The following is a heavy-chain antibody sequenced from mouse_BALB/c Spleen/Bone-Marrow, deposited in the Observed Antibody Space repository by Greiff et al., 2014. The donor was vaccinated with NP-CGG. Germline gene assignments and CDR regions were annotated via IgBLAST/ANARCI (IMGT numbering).Heavy chain of an antibody. J-gene: IGHJ4*01. CDR3: TRDKAAPYYAMDY. CDR1: GHTFTNYW. V-gene: IGHV1S22*01. CDR2: IYPGSGST. Sequence: LQQSGSELVRPGGSVKLTCKASGHTFTNYWVHWVKQRPGQGLEWIGNIYPGSGSTNYDEKFKRKATLTVDTSSNTAYMQHSSLTNEDAAVYYCTRDKAAPYYAMDYWGQGTSVTVSS.